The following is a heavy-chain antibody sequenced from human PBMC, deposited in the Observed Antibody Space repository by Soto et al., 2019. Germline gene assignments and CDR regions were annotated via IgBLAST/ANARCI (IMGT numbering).Heavy chain of an antibody. CDR1: GFTFSSYA. D-gene: IGHD6-19*01. V-gene: IGHV3-23*01. CDR2: ISGSVGSA. J-gene: IGHJ4*02. Sequence: GGSLRLSCAASGFTFSSYAVAWVRQAPGKGLEWVSIISGSVGSAYYADSVKGRFTISRDNYKNTLYLQMNSLRADEDTAVYYCAKGVRAVAGGPYYFDYWGQGTLVTVSS. CDR3: AKGVRAVAGGPYYFDY.